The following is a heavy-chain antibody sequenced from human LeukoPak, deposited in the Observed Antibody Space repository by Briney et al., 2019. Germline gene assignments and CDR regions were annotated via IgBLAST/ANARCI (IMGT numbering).Heavy chain of an antibody. CDR1: GGSFSGYY. J-gene: IGHJ5*02. D-gene: IGHD3-10*01. V-gene: IGHV4-34*01. Sequence: PSETLSLTCAVYGGSFSGYYWSWIRQPPGKGLEWIGEINHSGSTNYNPSLKSRVTISVDTPKNQFSLKLSSVTAADTAVYYCAREGLAMVRGVLPKEAWGWFDPWGQGTLVTVSP. CDR2: INHSGST. CDR3: AREGLAMVRGVLPKEAWGWFDP.